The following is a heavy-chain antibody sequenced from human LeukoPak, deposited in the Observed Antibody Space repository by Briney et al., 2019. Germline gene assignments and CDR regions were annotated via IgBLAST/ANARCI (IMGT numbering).Heavy chain of an antibody. CDR3: ERLRWLHQTYYFDY. CDR2: INHSGST. Sequence: PSETLSLTCAVYGGSFSDYYWSWIRQPPGKGLEWIGEINHSGSTNDNPSLKSRVTISIDTSKKQFSLKLSSVTDADTAVYYCERLRWLHQTYYFDYWGQGTLVTVSS. J-gene: IGHJ4*02. CDR1: GGSFSDYY. V-gene: IGHV4-34*01. D-gene: IGHD5-24*01.